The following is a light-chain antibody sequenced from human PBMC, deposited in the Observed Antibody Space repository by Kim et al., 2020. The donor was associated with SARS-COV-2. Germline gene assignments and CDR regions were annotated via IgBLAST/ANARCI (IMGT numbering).Light chain of an antibody. J-gene: IGLJ2*01. Sequence: SYELTQPLSVSVALGQTARITCGGNNIGSKNVHWYQQKPGQAPVLVIYRDSNRPSGIPERFSGSNSGNTATLTISRAQAGDEADYYCQVWDNSTVVLGGGTQLTVL. V-gene: IGLV3-9*01. CDR1: NIGSKN. CDR2: RDS. CDR3: QVWDNSTVV.